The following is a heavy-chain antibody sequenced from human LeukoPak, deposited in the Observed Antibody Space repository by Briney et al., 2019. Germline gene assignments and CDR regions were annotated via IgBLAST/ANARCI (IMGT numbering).Heavy chain of an antibody. CDR2: IKDDGRQK. CDR3: ARDDGRGWAH. Sequence: GSLRLSCAASGFTFRNYWMTWVRQAPGKGLEWVANIKDDGRQKYYVDSVKGRFSISRDNAKNSLALQMNSLRAEDTAVYYCARDDGRGWAHWGQGTLVTVSS. V-gene: IGHV3-7*01. D-gene: IGHD1-26*01. CDR1: GFTFRNYW. J-gene: IGHJ4*02.